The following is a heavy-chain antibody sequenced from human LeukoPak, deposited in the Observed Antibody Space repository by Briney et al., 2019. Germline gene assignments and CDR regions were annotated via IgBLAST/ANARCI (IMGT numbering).Heavy chain of an antibody. D-gene: IGHD6-13*01. Sequence: ASVKVSCKASGYTFTDYYLQWVRQAPGQGLQWMGWINPKSGGTSYAQMFQGRVTMTRDTSISTAYMELSRLRSDDTAVYYCAKDLRYSSSWSSGWFDPWGQGTLVTVSS. V-gene: IGHV1-2*02. CDR2: INPKSGGT. J-gene: IGHJ5*02. CDR1: GYTFTDYY. CDR3: AKDLRYSSSWSSGWFDP.